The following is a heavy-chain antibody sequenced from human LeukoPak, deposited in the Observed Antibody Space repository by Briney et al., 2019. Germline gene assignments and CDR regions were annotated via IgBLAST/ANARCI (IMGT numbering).Heavy chain of an antibody. CDR2: ISGSGGST. CDR1: GFTFSSYA. CDR3: ARVDILTGSAYYYYYYMDV. J-gene: IGHJ6*03. Sequence: GGSLRLSCAASGFTFSSYAMSWVRQAPGKGLEWVSAISGSGGSTYYADSVKGRFTISRDNSKNTLYLQMNSLRAEDTAVYYCARVDILTGSAYYYYYYMDVWGKGTTVTISS. D-gene: IGHD3-9*01. V-gene: IGHV3-23*01.